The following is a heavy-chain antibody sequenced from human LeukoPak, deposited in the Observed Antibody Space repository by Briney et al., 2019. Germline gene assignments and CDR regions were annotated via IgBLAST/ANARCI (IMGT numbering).Heavy chain of an antibody. CDR3: ARDSSGDYESDY. J-gene: IGHJ4*02. Sequence: GASVKVSCKASGYTFTSYYMHWVRQAPGQGLEWMRIINPSGGSTSYAQKFQGRVTMTRDTSTSTVSMELSSLRSEDTAVYYCARDSSGDYESDYWGQGTLVTVSS. CDR1: GYTFTSYY. CDR2: INPSGGST. D-gene: IGHD4-17*01. V-gene: IGHV1-46*01.